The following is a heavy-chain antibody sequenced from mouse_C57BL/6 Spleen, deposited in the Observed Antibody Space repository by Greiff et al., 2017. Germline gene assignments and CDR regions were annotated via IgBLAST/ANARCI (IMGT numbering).Heavy chain of an antibody. CDR1: GYTFTSYW. CDR2: IYPSDSET. CDR3: ARYYSNYFDY. J-gene: IGHJ2*01. Sequence: QVQLQQPGAELVRPGSSVKLSCKASGYTFTSYWMDWVKQRPGQGLEWIGNIYPSDSETHYNQKFKDKATLTVDKSSSTAYMQLSSLTSEDSAVYYCARYYSNYFDYWGQGTTLTVSS. D-gene: IGHD2-5*01. V-gene: IGHV1-61*01.